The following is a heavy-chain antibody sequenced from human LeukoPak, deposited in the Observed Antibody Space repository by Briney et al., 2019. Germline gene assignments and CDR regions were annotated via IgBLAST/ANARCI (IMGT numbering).Heavy chain of an antibody. J-gene: IGHJ4*02. CDR2: INPNSGGT. V-gene: IGHV1-2*02. CDR3: AREKYYGSGSWDFDY. CDR1: GGTFSSYA. Sequence: ASVKVSCKASGGTFSSYAISWVRQAPGQGLEWMGWINPNSGGTNYAQKFQGRVTMTRDTSISTAYMELSRLRSDDTAVYYCAREKYYGSGSWDFDYWGQGTLVTVSS. D-gene: IGHD3-10*01.